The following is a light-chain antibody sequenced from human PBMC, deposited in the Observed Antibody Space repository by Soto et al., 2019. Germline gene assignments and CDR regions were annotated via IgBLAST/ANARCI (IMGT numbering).Light chain of an antibody. J-gene: IGLJ1*01. CDR2: SSN. Sequence: QSVLTQPPSASGTPWQWVTISCSGSSSNIGTNTVNWYQHLPGTAPKLLIYSSNQRPSGVPDRFSGSKSGTSASLAISGLQSEDEADYYCATWDDSLNTYVFGTGTKVPVL. CDR3: ATWDDSLNTYV. CDR1: SSNIGTNT. V-gene: IGLV1-44*01.